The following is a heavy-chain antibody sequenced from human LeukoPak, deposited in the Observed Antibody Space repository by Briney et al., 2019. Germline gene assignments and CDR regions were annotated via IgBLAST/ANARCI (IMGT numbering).Heavy chain of an antibody. J-gene: IGHJ4*02. V-gene: IGHV3-23*01. Sequence: GGSLRLSCAASGFTFSSYAMSWVRQAPGKGLEWVSAISGSGGSTYYADSVKGRSTISRDNSKNTLYLQMNSLRAEDTAVYYCAEAGVVVPAAAGHWGQGTLVTVSS. D-gene: IGHD2-2*01. CDR3: AEAGVVVPAAAGH. CDR1: GFTFSSYA. CDR2: ISGSGGST.